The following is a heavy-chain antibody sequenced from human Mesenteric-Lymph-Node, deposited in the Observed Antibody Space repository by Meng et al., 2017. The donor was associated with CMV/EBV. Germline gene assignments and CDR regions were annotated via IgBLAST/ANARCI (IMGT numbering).Heavy chain of an antibody. D-gene: IGHD3-3*01. CDR1: GFTFSNYA. CDR2: ISGSGGST. V-gene: IGHV3-23*01. CDR3: AKTPNDDFWSGYFAFDI. J-gene: IGHJ3*02. Sequence: GESLKISCAASGFTFSNYAMSWVRQAPGKGLEWVSAISGSGGSTYYAASVKGRFTISRDTSKNTLYLQMNSLRAEDTAVYYCAKTPNDDFWSGYFAFDIWGQGTMVTVSS.